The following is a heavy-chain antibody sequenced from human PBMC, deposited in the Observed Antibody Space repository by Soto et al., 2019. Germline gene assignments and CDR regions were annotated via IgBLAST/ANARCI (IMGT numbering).Heavy chain of an antibody. CDR3: ARVFGFGGMDV. Sequence: QVQLQESGPGLVKPSQTLSLTCTVSGGSISSGGYYWSWIRQHPGKGLEWIGYIYYSGSTYYNPPLKRRVTISVDTSKNQFSLKLSSVAAAGTAVYYCARVFGFGGMDVWGQGTTVTVSS. J-gene: IGHJ6*02. D-gene: IGHD3-10*01. CDR2: IYYSGST. CDR1: GGSISSGGYY. V-gene: IGHV4-31*03.